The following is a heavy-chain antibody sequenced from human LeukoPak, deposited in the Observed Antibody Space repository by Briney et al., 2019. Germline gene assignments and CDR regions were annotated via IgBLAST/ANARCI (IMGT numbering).Heavy chain of an antibody. Sequence: GGSLRLSCAASGFTFSSYLMSWVRQAPGKGLEWVANIKQDGSEKYYVDSVKGRFTISRDNAKNSLYLQMNSLRAEDTAVYYCARDGYQLLTISDWFDPWGQGTLVTVSS. CDR3: ARDGYQLLTISDWFDP. V-gene: IGHV3-7*01. CDR1: GFTFSSYL. CDR2: IKQDGSEK. J-gene: IGHJ5*02. D-gene: IGHD2-2*01.